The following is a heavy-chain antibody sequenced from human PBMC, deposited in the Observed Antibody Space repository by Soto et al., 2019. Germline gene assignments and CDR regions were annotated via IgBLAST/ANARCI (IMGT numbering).Heavy chain of an antibody. Sequence: QLQLQESGPGLVKPSETLSLTCSVSGDSITSSGYYWGWIRQAPGKGLEWIGSMSYGGSTYYNPSLKGRMNIFLDTSKNPISLQVTSVTAADTAYYYCARRRGGAYGHEFDYWGQGTLVTVSS. D-gene: IGHD2-15*01. J-gene: IGHJ4*02. CDR2: MSYGGST. V-gene: IGHV4-39*01. CDR1: GDSITSSGYY. CDR3: ARRRGGAYGHEFDY.